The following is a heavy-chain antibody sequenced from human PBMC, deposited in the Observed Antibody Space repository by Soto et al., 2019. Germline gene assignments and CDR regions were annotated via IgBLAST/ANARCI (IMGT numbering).Heavy chain of an antibody. J-gene: IGHJ4*02. CDR3: ARSMHYSDGSNYSPFDY. Sequence: PSETLSLTCTVSGGSISSYSWSWIRQPPGKGLEWIGYIYHSGSTYYNPSLKSRVTISVDRSENQFSLKLSSVTAADTAVYYCARSMHYSDGSNYSPFDYWGQGTLVTVSS. V-gene: IGHV4-59*12. CDR1: GGSISSYS. D-gene: IGHD3-22*01. CDR2: IYHSGST.